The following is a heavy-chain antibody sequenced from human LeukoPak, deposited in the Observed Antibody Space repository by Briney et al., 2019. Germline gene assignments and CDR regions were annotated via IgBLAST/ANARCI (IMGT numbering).Heavy chain of an antibody. CDR1: GYTFTAYY. CDR3: ARGHLVYSGVHDY. Sequence: ASVKVSCKASGYTFTAYYIHWLRQAPGQGLEWMGWINPNSGDTNYAQKFQGRVTMTRDTSISTDYIELSRLRSDDTAVYYCARGHLVYSGVHDYWGQGTLVTVSS. D-gene: IGHD1-14*01. V-gene: IGHV1-2*02. J-gene: IGHJ4*02. CDR2: INPNSGDT.